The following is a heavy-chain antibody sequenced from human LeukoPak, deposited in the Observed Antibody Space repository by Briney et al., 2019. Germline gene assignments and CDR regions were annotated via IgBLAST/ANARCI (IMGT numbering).Heavy chain of an antibody. D-gene: IGHD3-10*01. CDR1: GGSISSGGYS. V-gene: IGHV4-30-2*01. Sequence: SQTLSLTCAVSGGSISSGGYSWSWIRQPSGRGLGWIGYIYHSGSTYYNPSLKSRVTISVDRSKNQFSLKLSSVTTPDTAVYYCARSLWFGSNWFDPCRQGTLVTVSS. CDR2: IYHSGST. J-gene: IGHJ5*02. CDR3: ARSLWFGSNWFDP.